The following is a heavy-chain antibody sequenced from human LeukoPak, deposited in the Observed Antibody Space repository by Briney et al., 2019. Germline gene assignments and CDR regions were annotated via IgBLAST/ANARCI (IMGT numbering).Heavy chain of an antibody. CDR1: GFTFSSYW. Sequence: GGSLRLSCAASGFTFSSYWMSWVRQAPGKGLEWVANIKQDGSEEYYVDSVKGRFTISRDNAKNSLYLQMNSLRAEDTAVYYCARLIVDTAMVYYYYYYYMDVWGKGTTVTVSS. V-gene: IGHV3-7*01. CDR3: ARLIVDTAMVYYYYYYYMDV. J-gene: IGHJ6*03. CDR2: IKQDGSEE. D-gene: IGHD5-18*01.